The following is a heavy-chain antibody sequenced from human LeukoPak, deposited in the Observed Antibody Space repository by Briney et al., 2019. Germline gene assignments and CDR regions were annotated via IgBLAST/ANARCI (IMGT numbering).Heavy chain of an antibody. Sequence: SETLSLTCTVSGGSISSYYWSWIRQPPGKGLEWIGYIYYSGSTNYNPSLKSRVTISVDTSKNQFSLKLSSVTAADTAVYYCASLSACTGDCYSGFGHWGQGTLVTVSS. CDR2: IYYSGST. J-gene: IGHJ4*02. V-gene: IGHV4-59*01. CDR3: ASLSACTGDCYSGFGH. CDR1: GGSISSYY. D-gene: IGHD2-21*02.